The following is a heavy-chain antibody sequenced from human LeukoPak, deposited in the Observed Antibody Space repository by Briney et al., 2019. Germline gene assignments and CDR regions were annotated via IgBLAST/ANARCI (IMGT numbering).Heavy chain of an antibody. CDR2: INPNSGVA. Sequence: ASVKVSSKAPGYTSTGSQAHLVIHAPGQRLEWMGCINPNSGVANYAQNFKARVTMATDTSISTAYMDLSGLRSDDTAVYYCASAYSPRRGTGYDTDAFDIWGQGTMLTVSS. V-gene: IGHV1-2*02. J-gene: IGHJ3*02. CDR1: GYTSTGSQ. CDR3: ASAYSPRRGTGYDTDAFDI. D-gene: IGHD3/OR15-3a*01.